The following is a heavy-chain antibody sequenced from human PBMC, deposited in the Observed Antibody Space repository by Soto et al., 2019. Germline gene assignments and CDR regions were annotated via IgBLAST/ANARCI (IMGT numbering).Heavy chain of an antibody. D-gene: IGHD3-10*01. CDR1: GFTFGDYA. J-gene: IGHJ4*02. CDR2: IRSKAYGGTT. CDR3: TRDHDYYGSGSPEFFFDY. Sequence: GGSLRLSCTASGFTFGDYAMSWFRQAPGKGLEWVGFIRSKAYGGTTEYAASVKGRFTISRDDSKSIAYLQMNSLKTEDTAVYYCTRDHDYYGSGSPEFFFDYWGQGTLVTVSS. V-gene: IGHV3-49*03.